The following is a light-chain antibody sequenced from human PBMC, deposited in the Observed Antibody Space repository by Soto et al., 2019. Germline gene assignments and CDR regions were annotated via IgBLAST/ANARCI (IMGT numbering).Light chain of an antibody. CDR3: QQYNYWPPYT. CDR2: GAS. Sequence: EIVMTQSPATLSVSPGERATLSCRASQSVRGNLAWYQQKFGQAPRLLIYGASTRATGIPARFSGSGSGTEFTLTITSLQSEDLAVYYCQQYNYWPPYTFGQGTKLELK. J-gene: IGKJ2*01. CDR1: QSVRGN. V-gene: IGKV3-15*01.